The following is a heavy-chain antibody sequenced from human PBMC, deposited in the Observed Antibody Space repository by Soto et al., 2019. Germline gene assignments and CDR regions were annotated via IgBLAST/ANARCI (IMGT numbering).Heavy chain of an antibody. D-gene: IGHD4-4*01. V-gene: IGHV3-30*04. Sequence: QVQLVESGGGVVQPGRSLRLSCAASGFSFSISPMHWVRQAPGKGPEWVALISYDGSDKYYADSVKGRFTISRDNSKNTLYLQMNSLRAEDTAVYYCARDRYPNYPPDAFDIWGQGTLVTVSS. CDR2: ISYDGSDK. J-gene: IGHJ3*02. CDR3: ARDRYPNYPPDAFDI. CDR1: GFSFSISP.